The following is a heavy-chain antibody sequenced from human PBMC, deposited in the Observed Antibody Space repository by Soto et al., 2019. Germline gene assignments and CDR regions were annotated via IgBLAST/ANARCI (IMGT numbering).Heavy chain of an antibody. D-gene: IGHD3-10*01. J-gene: IGHJ4*02. CDR1: GYTFTSYE. CDR2: MNPNSGDT. Sequence: QVQLVQSGAEVKKPGASVKVSCKASGYTFTSYEINLVRQATGQGLEWMGWMNPNSGDTGYAQKFQGRVTMTRNTPISTAYMELSGLRSEDTAVYYCASGELLWFGELLRWGQGTLVTVSS. V-gene: IGHV1-8*01. CDR3: ASGELLWFGELLR.